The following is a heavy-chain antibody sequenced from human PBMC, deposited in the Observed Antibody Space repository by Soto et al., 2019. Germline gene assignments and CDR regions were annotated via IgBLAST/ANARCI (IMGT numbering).Heavy chain of an antibody. CDR2: INWNGGST. Sequence: PGGSLRLSCAASGFTFDDYGMSWVRQAPGKGLEWVSGINWNGGSTGYADSVKGRFTISRDNAKNSLYLQMNSLRAEDTALYHCERDLSPSSSWSAFDYWGQGTLVTVSS. CDR1: GFTFDDYG. D-gene: IGHD6-13*01. V-gene: IGHV3-20*01. CDR3: ERDLSPSSSWSAFDY. J-gene: IGHJ4*02.